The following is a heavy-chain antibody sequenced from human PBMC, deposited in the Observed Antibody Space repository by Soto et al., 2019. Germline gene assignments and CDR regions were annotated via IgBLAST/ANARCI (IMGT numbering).Heavy chain of an antibody. Sequence: QLQLQESGPGLVKPSETLSLTCTVSGGSISSSSYYWGWIRQPPGKGLEWIGSIYYSGSTYYNPSLKSRVTISVDTSKNQFSLKLSSVTAADTAVYYCANPLEDDYGDFSYDYWGQGTLVTVSS. J-gene: IGHJ4*02. V-gene: IGHV4-39*01. CDR1: GGSISSSSYY. CDR3: ANPLEDDYGDFSYDY. D-gene: IGHD4-17*01. CDR2: IYYSGST.